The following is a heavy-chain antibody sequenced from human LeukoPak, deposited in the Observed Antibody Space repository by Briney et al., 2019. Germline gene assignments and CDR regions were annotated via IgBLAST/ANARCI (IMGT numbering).Heavy chain of an antibody. V-gene: IGHV1-69*13. CDR1: GGTFSSYA. CDR3: ARCYGSGSYRPLYYYYYYMDV. J-gene: IGHJ6*03. Sequence: SVKVSCKVSGGTFSSYAISWVRQAPGQGLEWMGGIIPIFDTAHYAQKFQGKVTITADESTSTAYMELSSLRSEDTAVYYCARCYGSGSYRPLYYYYYYMDVWGKGTTVTISS. CDR2: IIPIFDTA. D-gene: IGHD3-10*01.